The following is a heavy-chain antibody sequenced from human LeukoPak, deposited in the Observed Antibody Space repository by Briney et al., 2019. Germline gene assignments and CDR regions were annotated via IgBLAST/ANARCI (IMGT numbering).Heavy chain of an antibody. CDR1: GFTFSTYS. CDR3: ARDRSASIAVVTAEIDY. Sequence: PGGSLRLSCAASGFTFSTYSMNWGRQAPGKGLEWVSSISSSSSYIYYADSVKGRFTISRDNAKDSLYLQMNGLRAEDTAVYYCARDRSASIAVVTAEIDYWGQGTLVTVSS. D-gene: IGHD6-19*01. J-gene: IGHJ4*02. V-gene: IGHV3-21*01. CDR2: ISSSSSYI.